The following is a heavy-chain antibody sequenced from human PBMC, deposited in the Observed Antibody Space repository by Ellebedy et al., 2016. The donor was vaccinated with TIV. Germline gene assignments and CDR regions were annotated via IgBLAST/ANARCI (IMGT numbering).Heavy chain of an antibody. V-gene: IGHV4-4*07. CDR1: GGSMSSYY. J-gene: IGHJ5*02. Sequence: MPSETLSLTCTVSGGSMSSYYWSWIRQPAGKGLEWIGRIYSTGSTGTTNYNPALKSRVTMSVDTSKNQFSLNLSSVTAADTAVYYCARDPALPRGRFDTWGQGTLVTVSS. CDR2: IYSTGSTGTT. CDR3: ARDPALPRGRFDT.